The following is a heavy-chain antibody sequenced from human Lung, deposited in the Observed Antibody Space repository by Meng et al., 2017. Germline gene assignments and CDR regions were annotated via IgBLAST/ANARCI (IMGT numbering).Heavy chain of an antibody. D-gene: IGHD3-22*01. CDR1: GASIDTDTW. J-gene: IGHJ4*02. CDR3: ARGYYSDSH. Sequence: QVQLQESGPGLVKPSGTLSLTCAVSGASIDTDTWWTWVRQSPGKGLEWIGEIHHSGSTNYNPSLKSRVILSVDKSKNQFSLKVNSVTAADTAVYYCARGYYSDSHWGQGTLVTVSS. CDR2: IHHSGST. V-gene: IGHV4-4*02.